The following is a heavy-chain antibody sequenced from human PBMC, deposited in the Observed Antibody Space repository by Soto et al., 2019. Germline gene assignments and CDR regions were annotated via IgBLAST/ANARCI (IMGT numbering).Heavy chain of an antibody. D-gene: IGHD6-19*01. CDR2: INPNSGGT. CDR3: AREGVDRGYSSGRAHDRFGNSNWFDP. CDR1: GYTFTGYY. V-gene: IGHV1-2*04. J-gene: IGHJ5*02. Sequence: GASVKVSCKASGYTFTGYYMHWVRQAPGQGLEWMGWINPNSGGTNYAQKFQGWVTMTRDTSISTAYMELSRLRSDDTAVYYCAREGVDRGYSSGRAHDRFGNSNWFDPWGQGTLVTVSS.